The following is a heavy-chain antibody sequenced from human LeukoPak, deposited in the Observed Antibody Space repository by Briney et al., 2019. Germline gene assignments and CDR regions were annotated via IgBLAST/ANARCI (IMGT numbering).Heavy chain of an antibody. V-gene: IGHV4-39*01. CDR2: IYYSGST. CDR3: ASAGGYCSGGSCYTNWFDP. Sequence: SETLSLTCTVSGGSISSSSYYWGWIRQPPGKGLEWIGSIYYSGSTYYNPSLKSRVTISVDTSKNQFSLKLSSVTAADTAVYYCASAGGYCSGGSCYTNWFDPWGQGTLVTVSS. J-gene: IGHJ5*02. CDR1: GGSISSSSYY. D-gene: IGHD2-15*01.